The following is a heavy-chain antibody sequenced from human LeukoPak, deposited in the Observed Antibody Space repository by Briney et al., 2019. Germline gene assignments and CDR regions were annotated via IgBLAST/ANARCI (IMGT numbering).Heavy chain of an antibody. CDR1: GYSFTSYW. CDR2: IYPGDSDT. V-gene: IGHV5-51*01. CDR3: ARQSDIVVVPAGWFDP. D-gene: IGHD2-2*01. Sequence: GESLKISCKGSGYSFTSYWIGWVRQMPGKGLGWMGIIYPGDSDTRYSPSFQGQVTISADKSISTAYLQWSSLKASDTAMYYCARQSDIVVVPAGWFDPWGQGTLVTVSS. J-gene: IGHJ5*02.